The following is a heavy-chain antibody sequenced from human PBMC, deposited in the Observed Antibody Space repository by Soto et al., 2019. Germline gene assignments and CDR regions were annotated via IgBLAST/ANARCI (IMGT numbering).Heavy chain of an antibody. CDR1: GGSFSGYY. CDR2: INHSGST. CDR3: ARQRTTVVTQAYFDH. V-gene: IGHV4-34*01. Sequence: SETLSLTCAVYGGSFSGYYWSWIRQPPGKGLEWIGEINHSGSTNYNPSLKSRVTISVDTSKNQFSLKLSSVTATDTAVYYCARQRTTVVTQAYFDHWGQGALVTVSS. D-gene: IGHD2-21*02. J-gene: IGHJ4*02.